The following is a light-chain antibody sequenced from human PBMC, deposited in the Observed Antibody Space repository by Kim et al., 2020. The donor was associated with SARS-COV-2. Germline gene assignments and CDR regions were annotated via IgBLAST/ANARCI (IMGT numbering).Light chain of an antibody. J-gene: IGKJ4*01. V-gene: IGKV1-33*01. CDR3: QQYEDLPLT. CDR2: DAS. Sequence: DIQMTQSPSSLSASVGDRVTITCQASQAISNYLIWYQQRPGKAPNLLIYDASNLQTGVSSRFSGSGSGTHFTLTIRRLQPEDFATYYCQQYEDLPLTFGGGTKVDIK. CDR1: QAISNY.